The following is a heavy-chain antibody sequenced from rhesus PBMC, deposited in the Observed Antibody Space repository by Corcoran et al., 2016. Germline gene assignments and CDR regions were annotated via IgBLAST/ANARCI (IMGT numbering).Heavy chain of an antibody. CDR1: GGSISSSY. V-gene: IGHV4-169*02. J-gene: IGHJ4*01. Sequence: QLQLQESGPGLVKPSETLSLTCAVSGGSISSSYWSWTRQAPGKGLEGIGYIYGSGSSTNYNPSLKSRVTLSVDTSKNQLSLKLSSVTAADTAVYYCARDDASPPYCSGGVCWGRDSAFDYWGQGVLVTVSS. CDR3: ARDDASPPYCSGGVCWGRDSAFDY. CDR2: IYGSGSST. D-gene: IGHD2-39*02.